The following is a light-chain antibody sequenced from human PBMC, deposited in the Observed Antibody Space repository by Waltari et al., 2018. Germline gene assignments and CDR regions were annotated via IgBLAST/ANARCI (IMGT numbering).Light chain of an antibody. V-gene: IGKV3-15*01. CDR2: GAS. CDR3: QQYNNWPPMYT. CDR1: QSVSSN. J-gene: IGKJ2*01. Sequence: EIVMTQSPATLSVSPGERATLSCRASQSVSSNLAWYQQKPGQAPRRLIYGASTRDTGIPARFSGSGSGTEFTLTISSLQSEDFAVYYCQQYNNWPPMYTFGQGTKLEIK.